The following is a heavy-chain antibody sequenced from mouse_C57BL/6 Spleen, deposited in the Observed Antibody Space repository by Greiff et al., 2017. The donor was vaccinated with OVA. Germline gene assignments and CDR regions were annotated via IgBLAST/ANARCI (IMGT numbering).Heavy chain of an antibody. J-gene: IGHJ3*01. Sequence: QVQLQQPGAELVKPGASVKLSCQASGYTFTSYWMPWVKQRPGQGLEWIGMIHPNSGSTNYNEKFKSKATLTVDKSSSTAYMQLSSLTAEDSAVYYCAHDYGLWFAYWGQGTLVTVSA. CDR2: IHPNSGST. CDR3: AHDYGLWFAY. V-gene: IGHV1-64*01. CDR1: GYTFTSYW. D-gene: IGHD2-4*01.